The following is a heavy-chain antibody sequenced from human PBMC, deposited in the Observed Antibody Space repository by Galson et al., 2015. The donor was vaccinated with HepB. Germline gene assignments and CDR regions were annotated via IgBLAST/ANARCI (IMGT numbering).Heavy chain of an antibody. CDR3: ARSTDIVVVPAALSRYYYMDV. CDR1: GYSFTSYW. Sequence: QSGAEVTKPGESLRISCKGSGYSFTSYWISWVRQMPGKGLEWMGRIDPSDSYTNYSPSFQGHVTISADKSISTAYLQWSSLKASDTAMYYCARSTDIVVVPAALSRYYYMDVWGKGTTVTVSS. D-gene: IGHD2-2*01. CDR2: IDPSDSYT. V-gene: IGHV5-10-1*01. J-gene: IGHJ6*03.